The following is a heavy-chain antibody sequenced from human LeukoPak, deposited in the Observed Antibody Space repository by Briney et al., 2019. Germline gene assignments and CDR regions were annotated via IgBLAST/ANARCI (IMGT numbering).Heavy chain of an antibody. CDR3: ARDALGYCSSTSCYSHAFDI. D-gene: IGHD2-2*01. CDR1: GFTFSSYA. Sequence: PGRSLRLSCAASGFTFSSYAMHWVRQASGKGLEGVAVISYDGSNKYYADSVRGRLTLSRDNSKNTLYLRMNSLRAENTAVYYCARDALGYCSSTSCYSHAFDIWGQGTMVTVSS. CDR2: ISYDGSNK. J-gene: IGHJ3*02. V-gene: IGHV3-30*01.